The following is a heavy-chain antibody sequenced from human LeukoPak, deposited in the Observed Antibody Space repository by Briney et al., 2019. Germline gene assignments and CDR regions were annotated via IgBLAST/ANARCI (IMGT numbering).Heavy chain of an antibody. D-gene: IGHD6-19*01. V-gene: IGHV4-59*01. CDR3: ARAGYSSGWYNFDY. CDR2: IYYSGST. J-gene: IGHJ4*02. CDR1: GGSISSYY. Sequence: SETLSLTCTVSGGSISSYYWSWIRQPPGKGLGWIGYIYYSGSTNYNPSLTSRVTISVDTSKNQFSLKLSSVTAADTAVHYCARAGYSSGWYNFDYWGQGTLVTVSS.